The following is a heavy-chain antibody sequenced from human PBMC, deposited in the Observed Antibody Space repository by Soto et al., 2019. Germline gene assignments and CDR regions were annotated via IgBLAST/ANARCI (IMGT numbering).Heavy chain of an antibody. CDR3: ARDSGGMDV. V-gene: IGHV1-3*01. J-gene: IGHJ6*02. CDR2: INAGNGNT. CDR1: GYTFTSYA. Sequence: QVQLVQSGAEVEKPGASVKISCKASGYTFTSYALHWVRQAPGQRLEWMGWINAGNGNTKYSKKFQGRVTITRDTSASTAYMELSSLRSEDTAVYYCARDSGGMDVWGQGTTVTVSS.